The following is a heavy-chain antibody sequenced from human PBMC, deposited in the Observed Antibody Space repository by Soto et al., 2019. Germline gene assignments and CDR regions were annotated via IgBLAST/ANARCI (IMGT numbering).Heavy chain of an antibody. CDR2: INSFSGDT. V-gene: IGHV1-18*01. J-gene: IGHJ2*01. D-gene: IGHD2-15*01. Sequence: QVQLVQSGAEVKKPGASVKVSCKASGYTFTHYGITWVRQAPGQGLEWMGWINSFSGDTNYPQKLQGRLTMTTDTSTHTGYMELRNLRSDDTAGYYCARDLHSGGKYWYFDIWGRGTLVTVSS. CDR1: GYTFTHYG. CDR3: ARDLHSGGKYWYFDI.